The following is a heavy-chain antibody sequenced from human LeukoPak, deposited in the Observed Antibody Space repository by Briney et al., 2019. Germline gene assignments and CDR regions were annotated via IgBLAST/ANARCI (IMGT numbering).Heavy chain of an antibody. Sequence: PFETLPLTCTVSGGSISSYYWSWIRQPPGKGLEWIGYIYYSGRTNYNPSLKSRVTISVDTSKNQFSLKLSSVTAADTAVYYCARHNSARSKFDYWGQGTLERVSS. V-gene: IGHV4-59*01. CDR2: IYYSGRT. CDR1: GGSISSYY. D-gene: IGHD6-19*01. CDR3: ARHNSARSKFDY. J-gene: IGHJ4*02.